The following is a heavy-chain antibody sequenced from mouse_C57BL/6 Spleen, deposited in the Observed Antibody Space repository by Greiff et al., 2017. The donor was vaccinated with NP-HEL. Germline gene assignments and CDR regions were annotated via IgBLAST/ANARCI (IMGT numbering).Heavy chain of an antibody. J-gene: IGHJ1*01. CDR1: GFNTKNTH. CDR3: VYDYDRNFDV. CDR2: IDPANGNT. D-gene: IGHD2-4*01. Sequence: EVQLQQSVAELVRPGASVKWSCTASGFNTKNTHMHWVKQRPEQGLEGIGWIDPANGNTKYAPKFQGKATITADTSSNKTYMQLRRLTSEDTAIYYCVYDYDRNFDVWGPATTVTVSS. V-gene: IGHV14-3*01.